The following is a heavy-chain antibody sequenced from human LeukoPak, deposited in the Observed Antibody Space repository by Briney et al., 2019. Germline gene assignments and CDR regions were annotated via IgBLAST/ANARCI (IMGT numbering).Heavy chain of an antibody. CDR2: IRYDGSNK. CDR3: ARGPYPDY. Sequence: PGGALRLSCAASGFTFSSYGMHWVRQAPGKGLEWVAFIRYDGSNKYYADSVRGRFAISRDNAKNLLYLQMNSLRAEDTAVYYCARGPYPDYWGHGTLVTVSS. CDR1: GFTFSSYG. V-gene: IGHV3-30*02. J-gene: IGHJ4*01.